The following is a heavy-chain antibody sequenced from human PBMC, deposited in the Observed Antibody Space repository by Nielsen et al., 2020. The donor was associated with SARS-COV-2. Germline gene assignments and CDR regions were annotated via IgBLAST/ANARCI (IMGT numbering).Heavy chain of an antibody. V-gene: IGHV1-69*13. CDR1: GRTFSSYA. CDR2: IIPIFGTA. CDR3: AGGGDFWSGYYTGWFDP. J-gene: IGHJ5*02. D-gene: IGHD3-3*01. Sequence: SVKVSCKASGRTFSSYAISWVRQAPGQGLEWMGGIIPIFGTANYAQKFQGRVTITADESTSTAYMELSSLRSEDTAVYYCAGGGDFWSGYYTGWFDPWGQGTLVTVSS.